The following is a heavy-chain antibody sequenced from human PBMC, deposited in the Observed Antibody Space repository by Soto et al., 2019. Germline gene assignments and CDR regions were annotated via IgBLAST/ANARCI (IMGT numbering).Heavy chain of an antibody. CDR1: GFTFSSYS. CDR3: ARDGRCSSTSCHWFDY. Sequence: GGSLRLSCAASGFTFSSYSMNWVRQAPGKGLEWVSSISSSSSYIYYADSVKGRFTISRDNAKNSLYLQMNSLRAEDTAVYYCARDGRCSSTSCHWFDYWGQGTLVTVSS. V-gene: IGHV3-21*01. D-gene: IGHD2-2*01. J-gene: IGHJ4*02. CDR2: ISSSSSYI.